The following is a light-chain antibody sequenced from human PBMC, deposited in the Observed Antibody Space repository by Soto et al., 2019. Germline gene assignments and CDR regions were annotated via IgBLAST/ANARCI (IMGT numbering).Light chain of an antibody. CDR1: ENVYGN. V-gene: IGKV3-15*01. Sequence: EIVMSQSPATLSVSTGERATLSCRASENVYGNVAWYQQRPGQAPSLLIYDASTRATDIPARFSGSGSGTEFTLTISSLQPEDFATYYCQQSYSTPQRTFGQGTKVDIK. CDR3: QQSYSTPQRT. CDR2: DAS. J-gene: IGKJ1*01.